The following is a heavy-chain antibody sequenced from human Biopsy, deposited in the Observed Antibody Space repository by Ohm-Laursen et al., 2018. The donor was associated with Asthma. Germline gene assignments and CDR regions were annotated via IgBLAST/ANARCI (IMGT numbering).Heavy chain of an antibody. D-gene: IGHD2-2*01. CDR2: MYYGETT. CDR1: GDSFTYPGYY. CDR3: ARHDHRWDTYADF. J-gene: IGHJ4*02. V-gene: IGHV4-39*01. Sequence: TLSLTCSVSGDSFTYPGYYWGWIRQPPGKGLEWIGSMYYGETTYYSPSLKSRVTISVDTSKNQFSLILSSVTAADTAVYYCARHDHRWDTYADFWGQGTLVAVSS.